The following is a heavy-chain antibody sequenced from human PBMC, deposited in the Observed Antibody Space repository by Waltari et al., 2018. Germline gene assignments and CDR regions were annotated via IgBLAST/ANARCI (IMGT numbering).Heavy chain of an antibody. V-gene: IGHV4-39*01. D-gene: IGHD2-2*01. CDR1: GASITSRNYY. CDR3: TRRRFTIFYYFDY. J-gene: IGHJ4*02. CDR2: MYDSGVT. Sequence: QVLLRESGPGLLRPSETLSLTCALSGASITSRNYYWEWIRQPPGRGLEWIGNMYDSGVTYYNTSLKSRVTISVDSSKNQFSLRLTSVTAADTAVYYCTRRRFTIFYYFDYWGLGTLVTVS.